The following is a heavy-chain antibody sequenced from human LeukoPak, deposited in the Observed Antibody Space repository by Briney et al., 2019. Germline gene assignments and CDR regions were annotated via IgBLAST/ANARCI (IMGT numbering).Heavy chain of an antibody. V-gene: IGHV4-59*01. D-gene: IGHD1-26*01. CDR2: IHYRGST. Sequence: PSETLSLTCTVSGGSISTYYWSWIRQPPGKGLEWIGYIHYRGSTNYNPSLKSRVTISVDTSKNQFSLKLSSVTAADTAVYYCARGRGSYGAFDIWGQGTMVTVSS. CDR1: GGSISTYY. CDR3: ARGRGSYGAFDI. J-gene: IGHJ3*02.